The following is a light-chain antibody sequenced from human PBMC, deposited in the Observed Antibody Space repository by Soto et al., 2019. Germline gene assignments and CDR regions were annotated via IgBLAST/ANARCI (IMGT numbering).Light chain of an antibody. CDR1: QSLLHSNGYNY. CDR3: QQYNNWPPN. J-gene: IGKJ5*01. CDR2: DAS. V-gene: IGKV2-28*01. Sequence: DIVMTQSPLSLPVTPGEPASISCRSSQSLLHSNGYNYLDWYHQKPGQAPKLLIFDASTRATGVPARFSGSGSGTEFTLTVSSLQSEDIAVYFRQQYNNWPPNFGQGTRLEIK.